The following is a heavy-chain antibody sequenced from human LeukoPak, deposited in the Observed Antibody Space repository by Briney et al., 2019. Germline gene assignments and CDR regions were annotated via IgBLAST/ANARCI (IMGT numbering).Heavy chain of an antibody. CDR3: ARDKIVGATYFDY. CDR1: GLTFSTYT. Sequence: PGGSLRLSCAASGLTFSTYTMYWVRHPPGKRLEWVSIIGNNGGGIHYADSVKGRFTISRDNSKNALYLQMNSLRVEDTAVYYCARDKIVGATYFDYWGQGILVTVSS. V-gene: IGHV3-23*01. J-gene: IGHJ4*02. D-gene: IGHD1-26*01. CDR2: IGNNGGGI.